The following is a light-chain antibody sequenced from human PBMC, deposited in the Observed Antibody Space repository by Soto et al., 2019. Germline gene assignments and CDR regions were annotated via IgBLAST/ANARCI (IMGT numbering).Light chain of an antibody. V-gene: IGKV3-15*01. J-gene: IGKJ2*01. CDR1: QMFGST. CDR2: GAS. Sequence: EIVITQSPATLSLSPGEKAPLSCRPSQMFGSTLAWYQQKPGQAPRLLIYGASTRATGIPARFSGSGSGPEFTLTISSLQSEDFAVYYCQQYNNWPYTFGQGTKLEIK. CDR3: QQYNNWPYT.